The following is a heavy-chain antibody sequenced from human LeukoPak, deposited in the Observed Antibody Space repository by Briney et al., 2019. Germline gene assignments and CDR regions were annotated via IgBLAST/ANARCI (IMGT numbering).Heavy chain of an antibody. D-gene: IGHD3-22*01. J-gene: IGHJ4*02. CDR3: AKGPYDSSGYWSY. Sequence: GGSLRLSCAASGFTFSSYGMHWVRQAPGKGLEWVAFIRYDGSNKYYADSVRGRFTISRDNSKNTLYLQMNSLRAEDTAVYYCAKGPYDSSGYWSYWGQGTLVTVSS. CDR2: IRYDGSNK. V-gene: IGHV3-30*02. CDR1: GFTFSSYG.